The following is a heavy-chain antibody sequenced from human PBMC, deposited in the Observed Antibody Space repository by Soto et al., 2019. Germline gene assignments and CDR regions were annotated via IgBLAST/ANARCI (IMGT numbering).Heavy chain of an antibody. CDR2: IYSGGST. Sequence: GGSLRLSCAASGFTVSSNYMSWVRQAPGKGLEWVSVIYSGGSTYYADSVKGRFTISRDNSKNTLYLQMNSLRAEDTAVYYCERFSSGWSNDAFDIWGQGKMVTVSS. D-gene: IGHD6-19*01. CDR3: ERFSSGWSNDAFDI. J-gene: IGHJ3*02. CDR1: GFTVSSNY. V-gene: IGHV3-53*01.